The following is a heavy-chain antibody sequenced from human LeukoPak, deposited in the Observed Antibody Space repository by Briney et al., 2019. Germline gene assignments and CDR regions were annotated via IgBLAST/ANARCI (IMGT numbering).Heavy chain of an antibody. CDR2: VDPEDGET. J-gene: IGHJ6*02. Sequence: ASVKVSCKTSGYTFTDHYIHWVQQAPGKGPGWMGRVDPEDGETVYAEKFRGRITIAADTSTDTAYMELTSVRSDDTAVYYCLIDRIDRAFDVWGQGTSVTISS. V-gene: IGHV1-69-2*01. CDR3: LIDRIDRAFDV. CDR1: GYTFTDHY.